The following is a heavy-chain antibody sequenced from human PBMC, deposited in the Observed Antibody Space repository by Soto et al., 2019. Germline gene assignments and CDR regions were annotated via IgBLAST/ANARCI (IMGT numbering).Heavy chain of an antibody. J-gene: IGHJ6*02. CDR1: GFTFSSYD. V-gene: IGHV3-13*01. D-gene: IGHD6-6*01. CDR3: ARAGSIAARLTGHHHYYYGMDV. Sequence: GGSLRLSCAASGFTFSSYDMHWVRQATGKGLEWVSAIGTAGDTYYPGSVKGRFTISRENAKNSLYLQMNSLRAEDTAVYYCARAGSIAARLTGHHHYYYGMDVWGQGTTVTVSS. CDR2: IGTAGDT.